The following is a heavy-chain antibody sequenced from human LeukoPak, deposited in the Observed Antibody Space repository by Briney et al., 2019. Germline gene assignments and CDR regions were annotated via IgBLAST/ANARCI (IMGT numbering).Heavy chain of an antibody. CDR3: SAMGQGLDAFDI. Sequence: GASVKVSCKASGYTFTGYYMHWVRQAPGQGLEWMGWINPNSGGTNYAQKFQGRVTMTRDTSISTAYMELRSLRSDDTAVYYCSAMGQGLDAFDIWGQGTMVTVSS. J-gene: IGHJ3*02. D-gene: IGHD3-10*01. CDR1: GYTFTGYY. CDR2: INPNSGGT. V-gene: IGHV1-2*02.